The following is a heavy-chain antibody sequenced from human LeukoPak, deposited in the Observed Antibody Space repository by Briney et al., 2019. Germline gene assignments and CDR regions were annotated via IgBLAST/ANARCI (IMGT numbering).Heavy chain of an antibody. V-gene: IGHV1-18*01. J-gene: IGHJ4*02. CDR3: ARGLYYYDSSGYYYFDY. D-gene: IGHD3-22*01. Sequence: ASVKVSCKASGYTFTSYGISWVRQGPGQGLEWMGWISAYNGNTNYAQKLQGRVTMTTDTSTSTAYMELRSLRSDDTAVYYCARGLYYYDSSGYYYFDYWGQGTLVTVSS. CDR1: GYTFTSYG. CDR2: ISAYNGNT.